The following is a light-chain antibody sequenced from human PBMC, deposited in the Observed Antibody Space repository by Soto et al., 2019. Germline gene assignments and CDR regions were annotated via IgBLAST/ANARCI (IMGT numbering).Light chain of an antibody. CDR1: QSVSSS. Sequence: PGERATLSCRASQSVSSSLAWYQQKPGQAPRLLIYDASKRATGIPARFSGSGSGTDFTLTISGLEPEDFAVYYCQQRTNWLWTFGQGTKVEIK. CDR2: DAS. V-gene: IGKV3-11*01. J-gene: IGKJ1*01. CDR3: QQRTNWLWT.